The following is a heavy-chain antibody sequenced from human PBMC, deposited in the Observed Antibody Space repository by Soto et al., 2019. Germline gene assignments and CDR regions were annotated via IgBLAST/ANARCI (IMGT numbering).Heavy chain of an antibody. V-gene: IGHV3-23*01. CDR1: GFTFSSYA. CDR3: AVPRHTNYDFWSGYCFDY. CDR2: ISGSGGST. Sequence: GGSLRLSCAASGFTFSSYAMSWVRQAPGKGLEWVSAISGSGGSTYYADSVKGRFTISRDNSKNTLYLQMNSLRAEDTAVYYCAVPRHTNYDFWSGYCFDYWGQGTLVTVSS. D-gene: IGHD3-3*01. J-gene: IGHJ4*02.